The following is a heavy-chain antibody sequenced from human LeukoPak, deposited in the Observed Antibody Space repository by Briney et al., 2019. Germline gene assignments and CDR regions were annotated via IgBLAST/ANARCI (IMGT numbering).Heavy chain of an antibody. D-gene: IGHD2-21*01. J-gene: IGHJ6*02. Sequence: SETLSLTCTVSGGSISSYYWSWIRQPPGKGLEWIGYIYYSGSTNYNPSLKSRVTISVDTSKNQFSLKLSSVTAADTAVYCCARAVNAMVVFGGMDVWGQGTTVTVSS. V-gene: IGHV4-59*01. CDR2: IYYSGST. CDR1: GGSISSYY. CDR3: ARAVNAMVVFGGMDV.